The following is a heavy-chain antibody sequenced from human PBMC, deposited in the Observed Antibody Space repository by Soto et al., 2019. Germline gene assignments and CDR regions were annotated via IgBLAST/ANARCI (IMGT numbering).Heavy chain of an antibody. CDR3: ASGGNWFDT. V-gene: IGHV4-59*12. J-gene: IGHJ5*02. D-gene: IGHD3-16*01. CDR2: MYYNGNI. CDR1: GGSISNYY. Sequence: QLQVQESGPGLVKPSETLSLTCNVSGGSISNYYWTWIRQSPEKGLEWIGYMYYNGNINYNPSLKSRVTLSVDTSKNHFSLTMKSVSAADTAVYYCASGGNWFDTWGQGVLVTVSS.